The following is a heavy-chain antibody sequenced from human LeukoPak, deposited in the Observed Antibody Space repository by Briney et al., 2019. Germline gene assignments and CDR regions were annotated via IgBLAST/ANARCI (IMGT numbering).Heavy chain of an antibody. Sequence: PSQTLSLTCTVSGGSISSGGYYWSWIRQHPGKGLEWIGYIYYSGSTYYNPSLKSRVTISVDTSKNQFSPKLSSVTAADTAVYYCARESGAYGDYTFDYWGQGTLVTVSS. CDR1: GGSISSGGYY. D-gene: IGHD4-17*01. V-gene: IGHV4-31*03. CDR2: IYYSGST. CDR3: ARESGAYGDYTFDY. J-gene: IGHJ4*02.